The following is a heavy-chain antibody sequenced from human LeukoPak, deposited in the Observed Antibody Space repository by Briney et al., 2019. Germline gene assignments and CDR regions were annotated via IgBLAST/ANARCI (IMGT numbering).Heavy chain of an antibody. Sequence: GGSLRLSCVASGFTFSSYAMNWVRQAPGKGLEWVSGISGSGGSTYYADSVKGRFTISRDNSKNTLYLQMNSLRAEDAAIYYCARLYSSGSWGQGTLVTVSS. D-gene: IGHD6-19*01. V-gene: IGHV3-23*01. J-gene: IGHJ4*02. CDR2: ISGSGGST. CDR3: ARLYSSGS. CDR1: GFTFSSYA.